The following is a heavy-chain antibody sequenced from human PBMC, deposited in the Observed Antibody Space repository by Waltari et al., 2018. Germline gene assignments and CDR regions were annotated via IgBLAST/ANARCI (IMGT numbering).Heavy chain of an antibody. CDR1: GFTFSGSA. Sequence: EVQLVESGGGLVQPGGSLKLSCSASGFTFSGSAMLWVRRASGKGLEWVGRIRSKANSYATAYAASVKGRFTISRDDSKNTAYLQMNSLKTEDTAVYYCTSDSSGRDLDYWGQGTLVTVSS. CDR2: IRSKANSYAT. CDR3: TSDSSGRDLDY. J-gene: IGHJ4*02. V-gene: IGHV3-73*01. D-gene: IGHD3-22*01.